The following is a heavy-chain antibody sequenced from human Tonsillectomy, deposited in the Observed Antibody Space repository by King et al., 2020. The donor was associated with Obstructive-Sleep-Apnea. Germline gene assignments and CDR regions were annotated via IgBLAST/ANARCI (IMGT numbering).Heavy chain of an antibody. V-gene: IGHV3-30*18. CDR3: AKWGRGYSDGYLGMDV. D-gene: IGHD5-18*01. CDR2: ISYDGSNK. CDR1: GFTFSSYG. Sequence: QLVQSGGGVVQPGRSLRLSCADSGFTFSSYGMHWVRQAPGKGLEWVAVISYDGSNKYYADSVKGRFTISRDNSKNTLYLQMNSLRAEDTAVYYCAKWGRGYSDGYLGMDVWGQGTTVTVSS. J-gene: IGHJ6*02.